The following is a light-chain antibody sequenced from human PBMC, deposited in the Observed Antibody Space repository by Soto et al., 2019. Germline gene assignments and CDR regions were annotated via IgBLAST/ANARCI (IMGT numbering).Light chain of an antibody. CDR3: QQRSNWPRT. Sequence: EIVLTQSPATLSLSPGERATLSCRASQSVGSYLAWYHQKPGQAPRLLIYDASNRATGIPARFSGSGSGTDFTLTISSLEPEDFAVYYCQQRSNWPRTFGQGTRLESK. CDR2: DAS. V-gene: IGKV3-11*01. J-gene: IGKJ5*01. CDR1: QSVGSY.